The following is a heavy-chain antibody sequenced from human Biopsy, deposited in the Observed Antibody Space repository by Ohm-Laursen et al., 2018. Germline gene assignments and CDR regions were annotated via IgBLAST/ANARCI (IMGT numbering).Heavy chain of an antibody. CDR3: ARDRWPHVTLLGLVVFDF. CDR1: GFTFSSYG. D-gene: IGHD3-3*01. Sequence: SLRLSCAASGFTFSSYGMNWVRQAPTKGLEWVSYISSSSGTIYYADSVKGRFTISRDNAKSSLYLQMNSLRADDTAVYYCARDRWPHVTLLGLVVFDFWGQGTLVIVSS. V-gene: IGHV3-48*01. CDR2: ISSSSGTI. J-gene: IGHJ4*02.